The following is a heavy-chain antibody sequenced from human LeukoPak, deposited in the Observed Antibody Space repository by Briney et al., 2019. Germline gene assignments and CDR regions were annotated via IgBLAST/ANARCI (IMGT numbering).Heavy chain of an antibody. CDR1: GGSISSYY. Sequence: SETLSLTCTVSGGSISSYYWSWVRQPPGKGLEWIGEIYHSGSTNYNPSLKSRVTISVDKSKNQFSLKVSSVTAADTAVYYCAREDNWFDPWGQGTLVTVSS. J-gene: IGHJ5*02. CDR3: AREDNWFDP. CDR2: IYHSGST. V-gene: IGHV4-59*12.